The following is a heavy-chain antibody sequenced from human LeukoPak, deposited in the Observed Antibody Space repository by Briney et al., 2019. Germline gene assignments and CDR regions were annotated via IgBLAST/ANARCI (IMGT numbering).Heavy chain of an antibody. CDR1: GFTFDDYT. CDR3: AKDIRSRPQYAFDI. V-gene: IGHV3-43*01. Sequence: PGGSLRLSCAASGFTFDDYTMHWVRQAPGKGLEWVSLISWDGGSTYYADSVKGRFTISRDNSKNSLYLQMNSLRTEDTALYYCAKDIRSRPQYAFDIWGQGTMVTVSS. D-gene: IGHD5/OR15-5a*01. J-gene: IGHJ3*02. CDR2: ISWDGGST.